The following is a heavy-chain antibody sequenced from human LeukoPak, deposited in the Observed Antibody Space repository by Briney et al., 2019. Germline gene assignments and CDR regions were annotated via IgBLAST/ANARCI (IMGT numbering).Heavy chain of an antibody. D-gene: IGHD6-13*01. J-gene: IGHJ2*01. Sequence: GGSLRLSCAASGFTFSSYEMNWVRQAPGKGLEGVSYISSSGSTIYYADTVKGRFTISRDNAKNSLYLQMNSLRAEDTAVYYCARGGSGSWYKVWYFDLWGRGTLVTVSS. V-gene: IGHV3-48*03. CDR2: ISSSGSTI. CDR1: GFTFSSYE. CDR3: ARGGSGSWYKVWYFDL.